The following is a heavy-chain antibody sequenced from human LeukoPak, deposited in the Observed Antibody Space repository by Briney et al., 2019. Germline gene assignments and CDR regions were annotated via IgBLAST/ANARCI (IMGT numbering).Heavy chain of an antibody. V-gene: IGHV1-2*02. D-gene: IGHD4-23*01. CDR1: GYTFTGYY. CDR3: ARDSGDSAGGAFDI. CDR2: INPNSGGT. J-gene: IGHJ3*02. Sequence: ASVKVSCKASGYTFTGYYMHRVRQAPGQGLEWMGWINPNSGGTNYAQKFQGRVSMTRDTSISTAYMELSRLRSDDTAVYYCARDSGDSAGGAFDIWGQGTMVTVSS.